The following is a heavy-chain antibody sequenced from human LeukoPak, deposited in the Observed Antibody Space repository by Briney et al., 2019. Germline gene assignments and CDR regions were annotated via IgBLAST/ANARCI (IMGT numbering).Heavy chain of an antibody. J-gene: IGHJ4*02. CDR1: EFTFSTYN. D-gene: IGHD3-22*01. Sequence: PGGSLRLSCAASEFTFSTYNMHWVRQAPGKGLEWVAVISYDGSNKYYADSVKGRFTISRDNSKNTLYLQMNSLRAEDTAVYYCARAPKLYYYDSSGRFFDYWGQGTLVTVSS. V-gene: IGHV3-30-3*01. CDR2: ISYDGSNK. CDR3: ARAPKLYYYDSSGRFFDY.